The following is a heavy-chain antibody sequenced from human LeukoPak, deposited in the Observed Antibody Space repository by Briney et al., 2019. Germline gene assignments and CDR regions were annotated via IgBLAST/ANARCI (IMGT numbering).Heavy chain of an antibody. Sequence: GGSPRLSCAASGFTFSSYGMHWVRQAPGKGLEWVAVISYDGSNKYYADSVKGRFTISRDNSKNTLYLQMNSLRAEDTAVYYCAKDLDIVVVPAAEAENDYWGQGTLVTVSS. V-gene: IGHV3-30*18. CDR1: GFTFSSYG. CDR3: AKDLDIVVVPAAEAENDY. CDR2: ISYDGSNK. J-gene: IGHJ4*02. D-gene: IGHD2-2*03.